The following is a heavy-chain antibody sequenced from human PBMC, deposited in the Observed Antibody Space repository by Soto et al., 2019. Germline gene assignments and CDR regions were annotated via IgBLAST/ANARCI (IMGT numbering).Heavy chain of an antibody. D-gene: IGHD6-19*01. CDR1: GFTFSNYW. Sequence: LRLSCAASGFTFSNYWMSWVRQAPGKGLECVSVISGSGGSAYYADSVQGRFTISRDNSKNTLYMQMNSLRDEDTAIYYCVREGSGWNSRGSFDFWGRGTMVTVSS. CDR2: ISGSGGSA. J-gene: IGHJ3*01. CDR3: VREGSGWNSRGSFDF. V-gene: IGHV3-23*01.